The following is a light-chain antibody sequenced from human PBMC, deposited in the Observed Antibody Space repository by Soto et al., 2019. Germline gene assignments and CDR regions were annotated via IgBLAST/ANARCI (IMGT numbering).Light chain of an antibody. CDR2: DVS. V-gene: IGLV2-14*01. J-gene: IGLJ2*01. CDR3: SSYTGSSTLVV. Sequence: QSALTQPASVSGSPGQSSTISCTGTSSDVGGYHYVSWYQQHPDKAPKLMIYDVSKRPSGVSNRFSGSKSGNTASLTISGLQAEDEADYYCSSYTGSSTLVVFGGGTKLTVL. CDR1: SSDVGGYHY.